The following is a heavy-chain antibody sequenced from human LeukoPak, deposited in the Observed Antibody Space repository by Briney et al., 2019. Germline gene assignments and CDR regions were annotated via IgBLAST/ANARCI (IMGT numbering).Heavy chain of an antibody. Sequence: SETLSLTCTVSGGSISSGDYYWSWIRQPPGKGLEWIGYIYYSGSTYYNPSLKSRVTISVDTSRDQISLKLSSVTAADTAVYYCARDNGYAKGDYWGQGTLVTVSS. J-gene: IGHJ4*02. CDR3: ARDNGYAKGDY. CDR2: IYYSGST. V-gene: IGHV4-30-4*01. CDR1: GGSISSGDYY. D-gene: IGHD3-16*01.